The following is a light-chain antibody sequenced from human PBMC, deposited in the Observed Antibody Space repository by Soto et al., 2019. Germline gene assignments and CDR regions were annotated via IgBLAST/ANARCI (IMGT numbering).Light chain of an antibody. J-gene: IGKJ1*01. CDR1: RSISPW. Sequence: DIQMTQSPSTLSASVGDRVTIACRASRSISPWLAWYQQKPGKPPKLLIYGASSLAAGVPSRFSSSGSGTDFTLTISSLQPDDFASYYCQQYSSSTTFGRGTKVEI. V-gene: IGKV1-5*01. CDR3: QQYSSSTT. CDR2: GAS.